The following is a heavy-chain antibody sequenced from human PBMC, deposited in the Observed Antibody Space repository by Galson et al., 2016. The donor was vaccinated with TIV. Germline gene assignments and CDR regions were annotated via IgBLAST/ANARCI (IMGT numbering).Heavy chain of an antibody. D-gene: IGHD3-22*01. J-gene: IGHJ4*02. Sequence: SVKVSCKASGYMFIAYYIHWVRQAPGHGLEWMGRINPNSGGSNSAQKFQGRVTMTSDTSISTAYMELSGLTSDDTAVYCCAQAFYYDSSAYYFHFWGQGTLVSVSS. V-gene: IGHV1-2*06. CDR3: AQAFYYDSSAYYFHF. CDR1: GYMFIAYY. CDR2: INPNSGGS.